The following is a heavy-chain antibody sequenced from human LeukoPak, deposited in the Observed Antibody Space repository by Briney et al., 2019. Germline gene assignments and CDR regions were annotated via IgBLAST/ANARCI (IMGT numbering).Heavy chain of an antibody. CDR2: IFYSGST. D-gene: IGHD3-10*01. CDR3: ARGTYGSGNYYYFDY. J-gene: IGHJ4*02. V-gene: IGHV4-30-4*01. CDR1: GDSISSGDYY. Sequence: SETLSLTCTVSGDSISSGDYYWSWIRQPPGKGLEWIGYIFYSGSTYYNPSLKSRVTMSVDTSKNQFSLRLSSVTAADTAVFFCARGTYGSGNYYYFDYWGQGTLVTVSS.